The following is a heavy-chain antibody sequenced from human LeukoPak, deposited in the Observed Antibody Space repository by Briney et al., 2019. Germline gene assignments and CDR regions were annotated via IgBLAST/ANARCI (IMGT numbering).Heavy chain of an antibody. CDR2: INPNSGGT. CDR1: GYTFTGYY. V-gene: IGHV1-2*02. CDR3: ASTTTIAAAAYYYYYYMDV. J-gene: IGHJ6*03. D-gene: IGHD6-13*01. Sequence: ASVKVSCKASGYTFTGYYMHWVRQAPGQGLEWMGWINPNSGGTNYAQKFQGRVTMTRDTSISTAYMELSRLRSDDTAVYYCASTTTIAAAAYYYYYYMDVWGKETTVTVSS.